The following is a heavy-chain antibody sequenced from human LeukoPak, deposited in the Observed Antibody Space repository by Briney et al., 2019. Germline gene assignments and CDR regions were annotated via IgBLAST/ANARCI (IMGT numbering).Heavy chain of an antibody. CDR1: GFTLGPYA. D-gene: IGHD1-1*01. CDR2: ISGDGGTI. Sequence: PGGSLRLSCAASGFTLGPYAMHWVRQAPGKGLEYVASISGDGGTISYPDSVKGRFAISRDNSKNTVYLQMGRLRTEDMGVYYCARMATGAAGGALDVWGQGTTVIVS. J-gene: IGHJ6*02. V-gene: IGHV3-64*02. CDR3: ARMATGAAGGALDV.